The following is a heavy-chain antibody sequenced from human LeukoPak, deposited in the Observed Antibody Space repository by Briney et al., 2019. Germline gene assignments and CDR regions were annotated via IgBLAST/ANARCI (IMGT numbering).Heavy chain of an antibody. V-gene: IGHV3-64*01. CDR1: GFIFSSYV. Sequence: GGSLRLSCAACGFIFSSYVMHWVRQAPGKGLEYVSGISSNGVSTYYANSMRGRFTISRDNSKNTLYLQMGSLRAEDMGVYYCAREEDDYYFYCMDVWGKGTTVTVSS. CDR2: ISSNGVST. D-gene: IGHD2-21*01. J-gene: IGHJ6*03. CDR3: AREEDDYYFYCMDV.